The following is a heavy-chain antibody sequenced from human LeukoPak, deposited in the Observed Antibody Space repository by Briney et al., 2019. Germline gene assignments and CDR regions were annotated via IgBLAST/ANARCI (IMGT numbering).Heavy chain of an antibody. CDR2: VYDGGRT. CDR3: ARDFVETGVVGFDM. Sequence: KSSETLSLTCTVSGDSIGIYFWNWIRQSAGEGLEWIGHVYDGGRTNYNASLKRRVTISVDTSRNLFSLRLSSVTAADTAVYYCARDFVETGVVGFDMWGQGTMVTVSS. J-gene: IGHJ3*02. V-gene: IGHV4-4*07. CDR1: GDSIGIYF. D-gene: IGHD2-8*02.